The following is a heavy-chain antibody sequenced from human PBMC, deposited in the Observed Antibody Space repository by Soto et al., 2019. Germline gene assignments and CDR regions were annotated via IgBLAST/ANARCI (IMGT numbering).Heavy chain of an antibody. D-gene: IGHD4-17*01. CDR3: ARDPYGDYEYFAY. Sequence: GGSLRLSCAASGFTFSSYSMNWVRQAPGKGLEWVSSISSSSSYIYYADSVKGRFTISRDNAKNSLYLQMNSLRAEDTAVYYCARDPYGDYEYFAYWGQGTLVTVSS. V-gene: IGHV3-21*01. CDR2: ISSSSSYI. CDR1: GFTFSSYS. J-gene: IGHJ4*02.